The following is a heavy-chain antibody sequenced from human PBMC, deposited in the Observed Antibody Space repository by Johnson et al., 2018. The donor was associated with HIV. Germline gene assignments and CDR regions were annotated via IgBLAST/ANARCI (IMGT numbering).Heavy chain of an antibody. V-gene: IGHV3-20*04. J-gene: IGHJ3*02. CDR1: GFTFSGYW. D-gene: IGHD1-26*01. Sequence: EVQLVESGGGLVQPGGSLRLSCAASGFTFSGYWVYWVRQAPGKGLEWVAGINWNGGSTGYADSVKGRFTVSRDNAKKSLYLQMNSLRAEDMAVYYCEKDQGIVGATVFDIWGQGTMVTVSS. CDR3: EKDQGIVGATVFDI. CDR2: INWNGGST.